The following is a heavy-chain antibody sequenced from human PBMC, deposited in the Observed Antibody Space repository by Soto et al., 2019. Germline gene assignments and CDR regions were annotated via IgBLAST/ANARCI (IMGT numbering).Heavy chain of an antibody. CDR1: GFTFSSYA. D-gene: IGHD6-13*01. J-gene: IGHJ1*01. Sequence: GGSLRLSCAASGFTFSSYAMSWVRQAPGKGLEWVSAVGTGGTAYYADPVKGRFTISRDNSKNTLSLQMNSLRAEDTAVYYCGPDIPAAGTRYFQHWGQGTLVTVSS. V-gene: IGHV3-23*01. CDR3: GPDIPAAGTRYFQH. CDR2: VGTGGTA.